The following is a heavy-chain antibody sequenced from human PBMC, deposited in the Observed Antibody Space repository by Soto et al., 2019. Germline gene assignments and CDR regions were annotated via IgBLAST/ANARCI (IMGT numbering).Heavy chain of an antibody. D-gene: IGHD1-1*01. CDR1: GYTFTTYG. J-gene: IGHJ4*02. V-gene: IGHV1-18*01. Sequence: QVQLVQSGAEVKKPGASVKVSCKASGYTFTTYGISWVRRAPGQGLEWMGWISDYNGNTDYAQKFQGRVTMTTDTSTSTAHMELRSLRSDATAVYYCARGGGYYNPILFDNWGQGTLVTVSS. CDR3: ARGGGYYNPILFDN. CDR2: ISDYNGNT.